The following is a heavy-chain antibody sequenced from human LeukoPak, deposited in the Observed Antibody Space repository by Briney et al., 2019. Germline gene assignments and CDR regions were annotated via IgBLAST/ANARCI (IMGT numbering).Heavy chain of an antibody. CDR3: ARGQTRLHNWFDP. D-gene: IGHD4-11*01. CDR2: IYPGDSDT. CDR1: GYSFTSYW. J-gene: IGHJ5*02. V-gene: IGHV5-51*01. Sequence: GESLKISCKGSGYSFTSYWIGWVRQMPGKGLEWMGIIYPGDSDTRHSPSFQGQVTISADKSISTAYLQWSSLKASDTAMYYCARGQTRLHNWFDPWGQGTLVTVSS.